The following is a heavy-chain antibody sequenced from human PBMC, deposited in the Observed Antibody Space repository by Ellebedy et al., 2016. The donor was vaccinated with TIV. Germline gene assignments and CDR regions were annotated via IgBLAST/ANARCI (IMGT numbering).Heavy chain of an antibody. Sequence: GESLKISCAASGFTFSNCGMHWVRQAPGKGLEWVAVISFDGSYKSYADSVNGRFTISRDNSKNTLYLQMNSLRAEDTAVYYCAKSRDLTVVVSGVDYWGQGTLVTVSS. CDR1: GFTFSNCG. V-gene: IGHV3-30*18. J-gene: IGHJ4*02. CDR2: ISFDGSYK. CDR3: AKSRDLTVVVSGVDY. D-gene: IGHD2-2*01.